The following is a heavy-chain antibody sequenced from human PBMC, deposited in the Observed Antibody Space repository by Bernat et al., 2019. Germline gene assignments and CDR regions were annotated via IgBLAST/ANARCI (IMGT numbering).Heavy chain of an antibody. Sequence: QVQLVESGGGLVKPGGSLRLSCAASGFTFSDYYMSWIRQTPGKGLEWASYISSSSSYTNYADPVKGRFTISRDNAKNSLYLQMNSLRAEDTAVYYCARGTSTSAPYMDVWGKGTTVTVSS. V-gene: IGHV3-11*05. CDR3: ARGTSTSAPYMDV. CDR1: GFTFSDYY. J-gene: IGHJ6*03. CDR2: ISSSSSYT.